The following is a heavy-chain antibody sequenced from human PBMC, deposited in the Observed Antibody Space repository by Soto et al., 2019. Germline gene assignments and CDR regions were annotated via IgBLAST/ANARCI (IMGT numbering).Heavy chain of an antibody. J-gene: IGHJ6*03. D-gene: IGHD6-6*01. CDR3: ARRNFEYSSSSEVLYYYYYYMDV. V-gene: IGHV4-59*08. CDR1: GGSISSYY. CDR2: IYYSGST. Sequence: SETLSLTCTVSGGSISSYYWSWIRQPPGKGLEWIGYIYYSGSTNYNPSLKSRVTISVDTSKNQFSLKLSSVTAADTAVYYCARRNFEYSSSSEVLYYYYYYMDVWGKGTTVTVSS.